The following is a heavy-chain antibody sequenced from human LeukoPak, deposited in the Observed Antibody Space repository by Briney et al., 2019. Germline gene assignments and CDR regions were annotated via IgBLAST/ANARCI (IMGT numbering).Heavy chain of an antibody. Sequence: GGSLRLSCAASGFTFSSYAMSWVRQAPGKGLEWVSAISGSGGSTCYADSVEGRFTISRDNSKNTLYLQMNSLRAEDTAVYYCAKDGRGIVATFGGYWGQGTLVTVSS. V-gene: IGHV3-23*01. J-gene: IGHJ4*02. CDR3: AKDGRGIVATFGGY. D-gene: IGHD5-12*01. CDR1: GFTFSSYA. CDR2: ISGSGGST.